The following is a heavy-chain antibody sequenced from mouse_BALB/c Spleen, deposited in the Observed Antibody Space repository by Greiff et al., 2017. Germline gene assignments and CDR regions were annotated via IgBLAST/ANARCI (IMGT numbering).Heavy chain of an antibody. D-gene: IGHD4-1*01. CDR2: ISSGGSYT. V-gene: IGHV5-9-3*01. Sequence: EVMLVESGGGLVKPGGSLKLSCAASGFTFSSYAMSWVRQTPEKRLEWVATISSGGSYTYYPDSVKGRFTISRDNAKNTLYLQMSSLRSEDTAMYYCARQITGAYYFDYWGQGTTLTVSS. CDR1: GFTFSSYA. J-gene: IGHJ2*01. CDR3: ARQITGAYYFDY.